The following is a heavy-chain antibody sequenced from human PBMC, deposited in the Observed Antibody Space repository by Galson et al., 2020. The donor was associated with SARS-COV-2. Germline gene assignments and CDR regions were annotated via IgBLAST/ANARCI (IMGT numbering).Heavy chain of an antibody. V-gene: IGHV3-7*01. CDR1: GFTFSSQW. CDR2: IKQDGSEK. CDR3: ARNRDSSGYYYEIDY. D-gene: IGHD3-22*01. Sequence: GESLKISCEASGFTFSSQWMSWVRQAPGKGLEWVANIKQDGSEKYYVDSVRGRFTISRDNAKNSLYLQMNNLRADETAVYYCARNRDSSGYYYEIDYWGQGTLVTVSS. J-gene: IGHJ4*02.